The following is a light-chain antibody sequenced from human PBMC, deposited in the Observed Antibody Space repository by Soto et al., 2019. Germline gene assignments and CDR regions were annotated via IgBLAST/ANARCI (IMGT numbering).Light chain of an antibody. CDR1: QTIKSY. J-gene: IGKJ2*01. CDR3: QQCYTTPYN. CDR2: GAS. Sequence: DIQMTQSPSSLSASVGDRVTITCRASQTIKSYLNWYQHKPGKAPQLLISGASSLQGGVPSRFSGSASGPEFTLTISSLQPEDISTYYCQQCYTTPYNFCHGTKLDLK. V-gene: IGKV1-39*01.